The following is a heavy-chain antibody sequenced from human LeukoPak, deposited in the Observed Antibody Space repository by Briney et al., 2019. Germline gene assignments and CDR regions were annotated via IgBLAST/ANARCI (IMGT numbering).Heavy chain of an antibody. CDR2: IYPLDSDT. V-gene: IGHV5-51*01. D-gene: IGHD3-10*01. CDR1: GYNFPDYW. Sequence: PGESLKISCKGSGYNFPDYWIGWVRQMPGKGPEWVGHIYPLDSDTTYSPSFQGQVTISVDKSTSTAYPQWRSLKASDTAMYYCARRSVVREGGEYHYYGMDVWGQGTTVTVSS. CDR3: ARRSVVREGGEYHYYGMDV. J-gene: IGHJ6*02.